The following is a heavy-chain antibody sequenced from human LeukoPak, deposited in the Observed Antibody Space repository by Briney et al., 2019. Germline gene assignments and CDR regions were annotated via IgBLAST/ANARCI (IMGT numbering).Heavy chain of an antibody. CDR1: GFTFINYW. CDR2: IKQGGSET. J-gene: IGHJ4*02. Sequence: PGGSLRLSCAASGFTFINYWMGWVRQAPGKGLEWVANIKQGGSETYYVDSVKGRFTISRDNAKSSLFLHMNSLRAEDTAVYYCARWGYTNGWYYFENWGQGTLVTVSS. CDR3: ARWGYTNGWYYFEN. D-gene: IGHD6-19*01. V-gene: IGHV3-7*01.